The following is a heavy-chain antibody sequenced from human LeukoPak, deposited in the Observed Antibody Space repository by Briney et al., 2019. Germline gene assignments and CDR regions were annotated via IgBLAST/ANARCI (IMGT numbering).Heavy chain of an antibody. Sequence: ASVKVSCTASGYTFTGYYMHWVRQAPGQGLEWMGWINPNSGGTNYAQKFQGRVTMTRDTSISTAYMELSRLRSDDTAVYYCARVEGGSYPIDYWGQGTLVTVSS. V-gene: IGHV1-2*02. J-gene: IGHJ4*02. CDR1: GYTFTGYY. CDR2: INPNSGGT. D-gene: IGHD1-26*01. CDR3: ARVEGGSYPIDY.